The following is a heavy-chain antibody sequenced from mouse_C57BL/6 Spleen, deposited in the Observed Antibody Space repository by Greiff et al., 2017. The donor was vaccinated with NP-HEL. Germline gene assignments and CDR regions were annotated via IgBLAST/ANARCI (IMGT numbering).Heavy chain of an antibody. V-gene: IGHV5-6*01. CDR2: ISSGGSDT. J-gene: IGHJ2*01. CDR1: GFTFSSYC. Sequence: EVHLVESGGDLVKPGGSLKLSCAASGFTFSSYCMSWVRQTPDKRLEWVATISSGGSDTYYPDSVKGRFTISRDNSKNTLYLQMSSLKSEDTALYYCARRGYDYDAFDYWGQGTTLTVSS. D-gene: IGHD2-4*01. CDR3: ARRGYDYDAFDY.